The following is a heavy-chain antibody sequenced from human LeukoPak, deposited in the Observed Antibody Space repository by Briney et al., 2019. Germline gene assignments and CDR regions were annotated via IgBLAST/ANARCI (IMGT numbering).Heavy chain of an antibody. V-gene: IGHV3-23*01. CDR1: GFTFTRNA. J-gene: IGHJ4*02. D-gene: IGHD2-2*01. CDR3: AKAHCSSTSCSRADN. Sequence: GGSLRLSCAASGFTFTRNAMAWFRQAPGKGLEWVSAIDGSGGTTIYADSVKGRVTISRVQSTNTVYLQMNSLRADDTAVYYCAKAHCSSTSCSRADNWGQGTLVTVSS. CDR2: IDGSGGTT.